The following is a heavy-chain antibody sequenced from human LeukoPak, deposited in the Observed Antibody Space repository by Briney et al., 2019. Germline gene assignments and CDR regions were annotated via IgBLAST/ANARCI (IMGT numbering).Heavy chain of an antibody. CDR3: ARDYGGDYGLDY. D-gene: IGHD4-17*01. Sequence: SVKVSCKASGGTFISYAISWVRQAPGQGLEWMGGIIPIFGTANYAQKFQDRVTMTRDTSTSTVYMELSSLRSEDTAVYYCARDYGGDYGLDYWGQGTLVTVSS. V-gene: IGHV1-69*05. CDR2: IIPIFGTA. J-gene: IGHJ4*02. CDR1: GGTFISYA.